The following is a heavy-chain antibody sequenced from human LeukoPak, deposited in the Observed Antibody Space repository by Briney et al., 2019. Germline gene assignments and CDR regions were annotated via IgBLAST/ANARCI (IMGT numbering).Heavy chain of an antibody. V-gene: IGHV3-53*01. CDR2: IYSGGST. CDR3: ARDSRNGGLDY. Sequence: GGSLRLSCVASGFTFSSSWMSWVRQGPGKGLEWVSVIYSGGSTYYADSVKGRFTISRDNSKNTLYLQMNSLRAEDTAVYYCARDSRNGGLDYWGQGTLVTVSS. D-gene: IGHD4-23*01. J-gene: IGHJ4*02. CDR1: GFTFSSSW.